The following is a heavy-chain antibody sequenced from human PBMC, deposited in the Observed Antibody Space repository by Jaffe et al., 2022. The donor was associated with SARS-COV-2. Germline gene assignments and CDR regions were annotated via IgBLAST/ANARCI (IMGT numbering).Heavy chain of an antibody. V-gene: IGHV7-4-1*02. D-gene: IGHD6-13*01. Sequence: QVQLVQSGSELKKPGASVKVSCKAPGYTYTAMNWVRQAPGQGLEWMGWIDTNTGNPTYTQDFTGRFVFSFDTSVSTAYLQINGLKAEDTAVYYCARDRWDLWGQGTLVTVSS. CDR2: IDTNTGNP. CDR1: GYTYTA. J-gene: IGHJ5*02. CDR3: ARDRWDL.